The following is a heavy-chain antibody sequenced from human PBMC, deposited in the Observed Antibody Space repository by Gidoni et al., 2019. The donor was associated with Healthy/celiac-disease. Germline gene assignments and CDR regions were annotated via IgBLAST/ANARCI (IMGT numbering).Heavy chain of an antibody. Sequence: EVQLVASGGGWVQPGGSLRLSFAASGFTFSSYWMSWVRQAPGKGLEWVANRKQDGSEKYYVDSVKGRFTISRDNAKNSLYLQMNSLRAEDTAVYYCARDEAADYYYYYMDVWGKGTTVTVSS. D-gene: IGHD6-25*01. CDR1: GFTFSSYW. J-gene: IGHJ6*03. CDR2: RKQDGSEK. CDR3: ARDEAADYYYYYMDV. V-gene: IGHV3-7*01.